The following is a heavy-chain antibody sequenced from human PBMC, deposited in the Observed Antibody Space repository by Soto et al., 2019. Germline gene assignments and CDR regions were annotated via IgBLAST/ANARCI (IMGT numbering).Heavy chain of an antibody. D-gene: IGHD6-19*01. Sequence: GGSLRLSCASSGFTFSSYGMHWVRQAPGKGLEWVAVIWYDGSNKYYADSVKGRFTISRDNSKNTLYLQMNSLRAEDTAVYYCARSRSGWYPFDYWGQGTLVTVSS. J-gene: IGHJ4*02. V-gene: IGHV3-33*08. CDR1: GFTFSSYG. CDR3: ARSRSGWYPFDY. CDR2: IWYDGSNK.